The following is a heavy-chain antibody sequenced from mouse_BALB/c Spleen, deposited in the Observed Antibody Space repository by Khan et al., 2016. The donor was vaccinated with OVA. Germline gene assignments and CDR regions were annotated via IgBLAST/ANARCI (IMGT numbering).Heavy chain of an antibody. CDR3: ATGNYGWFAY. CDR2: ISSAATYT. J-gene: IGHJ3*01. Sequence: EVELVESGGVLVEPGGSLKLSCAASGFTFSSFVMSWVRQTPEKRLEWVATISSAATYTHYPASVKGRFTISRDNAKNTLYLQMNSLRSDDTSIYYCATGNYGWFAYGGQGTLVTVST. D-gene: IGHD1-1*02. CDR1: GFTFSSFV. V-gene: IGHV5-9-1*01.